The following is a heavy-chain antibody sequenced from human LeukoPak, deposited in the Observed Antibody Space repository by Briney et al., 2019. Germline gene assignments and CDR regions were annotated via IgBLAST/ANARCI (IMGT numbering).Heavy chain of an antibody. Sequence: LSLTCTVSGGSISSGGYYMSWIRQAPGKGLEWLSDISTSTNYTMYADSVKGRFTISRDNAKNSLYLQMNSLRVEDTAVYYCARGNPGPDYWGQGTLVTVSS. CDR2: ISTSTNYT. CDR3: ARGNPGPDY. V-gene: IGHV3-11*06. D-gene: IGHD1-1*01. J-gene: IGHJ4*02. CDR1: GGSISSGGYY.